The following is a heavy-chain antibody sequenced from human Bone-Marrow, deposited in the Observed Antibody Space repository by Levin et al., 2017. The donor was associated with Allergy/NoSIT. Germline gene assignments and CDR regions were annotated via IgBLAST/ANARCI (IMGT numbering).Heavy chain of an antibody. CDR2: ISAFNGNT. J-gene: IGHJ4*02. D-gene: IGHD2-15*01. CDR3: ARRGLSCSGDSCYSGI. CDR1: GYTFSNFG. Sequence: ASVKVSCETSGYTFSNFGISWVRQAPGQGLEYMGWISAFNGNTHYAQNFQGRLAMTMDTSASPAFMELKSLGSHDTAVYFCARRGLSCSGDSCYSGIWGQGTLVTVSS. V-gene: IGHV1-18*01.